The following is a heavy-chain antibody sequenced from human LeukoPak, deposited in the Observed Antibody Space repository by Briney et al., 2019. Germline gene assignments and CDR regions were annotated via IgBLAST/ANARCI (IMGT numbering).Heavy chain of an antibody. D-gene: IGHD5-18*01. CDR3: ARETDSYGYYFDY. Sequence: PGGSLRPSCAASGFTVSSNYMSWVRQAPGKGLEWVSVIYSGGSTYYADSVKGRFTISRDNSKNTLCLQMNSLRAEDTAVYYCARETDSYGYYFDYWGQGTLVTVSS. V-gene: IGHV3-53*01. CDR1: GFTVSSNY. CDR2: IYSGGST. J-gene: IGHJ4*02.